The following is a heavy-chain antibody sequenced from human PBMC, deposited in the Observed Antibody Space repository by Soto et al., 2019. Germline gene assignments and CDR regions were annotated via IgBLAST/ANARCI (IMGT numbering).Heavy chain of an antibody. V-gene: IGHV4-34*01. CDR2: INHSGST. CDR1: GGSFSGYY. Sequence: SETLSLTCAVYGGSFSGYYWSWIRQPPGKGLEWIGEINHSGSTNYNPSLKSRVTISVDTSKNQFSLKLSSVTAADTAVYYCARGLRDSSGYYSFLIDYWGQGTRVTVSS. J-gene: IGHJ4*02. CDR3: ARGLRDSSGYYSFLIDY. D-gene: IGHD3-22*01.